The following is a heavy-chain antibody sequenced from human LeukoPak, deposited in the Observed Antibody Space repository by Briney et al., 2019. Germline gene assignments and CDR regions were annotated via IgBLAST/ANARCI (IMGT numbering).Heavy chain of an antibody. D-gene: IGHD3-9*01. V-gene: IGHV3-21*01. CDR3: ARVRIYDILTGSFDY. CDR1: GFTFITYT. Sequence: GGCLRLSCAASGFTFITYTMNWVRQAPGKGLEWVSSISSSSRYIYYADSVKGRFTISRDNAKNSLYLQMNSLRAEDTAVYYCARVRIYDILTGSFDYWGQGALVTVSS. J-gene: IGHJ4*02. CDR2: ISSSSRYI.